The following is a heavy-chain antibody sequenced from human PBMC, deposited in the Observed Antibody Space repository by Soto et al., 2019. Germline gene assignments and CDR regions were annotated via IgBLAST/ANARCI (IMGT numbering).Heavy chain of an antibody. Sequence: PPQTLSLTCGVSGATVATSHWRTWFRQTPSRGLEWIGNVYHTGDTNFNPSLNSRVTFAVDKSNNQFSLRLTSLTAADTAVYFCAREILTAGGNNYFDPWGPGTLVTVSS. V-gene: IGHV4-4*01. D-gene: IGHD2-15*01. CDR2: VYHTGDT. CDR3: AREILTAGGNNYFDP. CDR1: GATVATSHW. J-gene: IGHJ5*02.